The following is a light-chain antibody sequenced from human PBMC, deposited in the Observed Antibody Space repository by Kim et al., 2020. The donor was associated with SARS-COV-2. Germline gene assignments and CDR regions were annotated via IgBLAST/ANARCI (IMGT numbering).Light chain of an antibody. Sequence: EIVMTQSPATLSVSPGETATLSCRASQSVNRNLAWYQQKPGQVPRLLIYGVSTRATGTPARFSGSGSGTEFTLTISSLQSEDLALYYCQQYSDWYTFGQGTNVEI. CDR2: GVS. V-gene: IGKV3D-15*01. J-gene: IGKJ2*01. CDR3: QQYSDWYT. CDR1: QSVNRN.